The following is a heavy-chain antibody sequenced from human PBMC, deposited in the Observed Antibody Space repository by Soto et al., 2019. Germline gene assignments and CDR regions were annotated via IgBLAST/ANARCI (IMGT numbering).Heavy chain of an antibody. J-gene: IGHJ5*01. D-gene: IGHD5-18*01. V-gene: IGHV4-31*03. Sequence: QVQLQASGPGLVKPSQTLSLTCTVSGRPVTSGGYYWTWIRQPPGKGLEWIGYIYHIGSPSYNPSLKSRLTMSLDTSKNQVSLNLTSVTAADTAIYYCVRDRALDSNGHWFDFWGQGTLVTVSS. CDR1: GRPVTSGGYY. CDR3: VRDRALDSNGHWFDF. CDR2: IYHIGSP.